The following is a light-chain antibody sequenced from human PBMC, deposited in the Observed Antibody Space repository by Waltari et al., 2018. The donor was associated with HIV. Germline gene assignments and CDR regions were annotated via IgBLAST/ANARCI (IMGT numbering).Light chain of an antibody. CDR1: SSDIGGYNY. V-gene: IGLV2-14*01. J-gene: IGLJ3*02. CDR3: SSYTTSSTWV. Sequence: QSALTQPASVSGSPGQSITISCTGTSSDIGGYNYFSWDQQQPGKAPKLMNSEVSNRPSGVSNRFSGSKSGNTASLTISGLQAEDEADYYCSSYTTSSTWVFGGGTKLTVL. CDR2: EVS.